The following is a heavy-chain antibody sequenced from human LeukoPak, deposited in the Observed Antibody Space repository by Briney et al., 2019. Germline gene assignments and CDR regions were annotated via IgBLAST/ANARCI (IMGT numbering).Heavy chain of an antibody. CDR3: ARRGRTHSSSPIDY. Sequence: SETLSLTCAVYGGSLSGYYWSWIRQPPGKGLEWIGEINHSGSTNYNPSLKSRVTISVDTSKNQFSLKLSSVTAADTAVYYCARRGRTHSSSPIDYWGQGTLVTVSS. CDR2: INHSGST. V-gene: IGHV4-34*01. CDR1: GGSLSGYY. J-gene: IGHJ4*02. D-gene: IGHD6-13*01.